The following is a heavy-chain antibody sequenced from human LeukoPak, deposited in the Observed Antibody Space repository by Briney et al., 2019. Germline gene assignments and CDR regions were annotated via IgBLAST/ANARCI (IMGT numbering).Heavy chain of an antibody. J-gene: IGHJ4*02. Sequence: PSETLSLTCTVSGGSISSSSYYWGWIRQPPGKGLEWIGSIYYSGSTYYNPSLKSRVTISVDTSKNQFSLKLSSVTAADTAVYDCARRGGSYYSIVGYWGQGTLVTVSS. CDR3: ARRGGSYYSIVGY. D-gene: IGHD3-10*01. V-gene: IGHV4-39*01. CDR1: GGSISSSSYY. CDR2: IYYSGST.